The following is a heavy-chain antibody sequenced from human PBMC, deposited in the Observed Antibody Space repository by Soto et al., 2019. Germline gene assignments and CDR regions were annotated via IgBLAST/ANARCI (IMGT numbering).Heavy chain of an antibody. V-gene: IGHV3-33*01. CDR1: GFTFSSYG. Sequence: QVQLVESGGGVVQPGRSLRLSCAASGFTFSSYGMHWVRQAPGKGLEWVAVIWYDGSNKYYADSVKGRFTISRDNSKNTLYLQMNSLRAEDTAVYYCARESGYNGSGSYYSNFDYWGQGTLVTVSS. CDR3: ARESGYNGSGSYYSNFDY. CDR2: IWYDGSNK. J-gene: IGHJ4*02. D-gene: IGHD3-10*01.